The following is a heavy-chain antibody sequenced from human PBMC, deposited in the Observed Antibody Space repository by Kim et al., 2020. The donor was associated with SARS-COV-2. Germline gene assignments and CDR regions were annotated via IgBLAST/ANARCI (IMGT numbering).Heavy chain of an antibody. D-gene: IGHD6-19*01. V-gene: IGHV3-48*03. CDR3: ARESDVAGNDY. J-gene: IGHJ4*02. CDR2: I. Sequence: IKYADSVKGRFTRSRDNAKNSLYLQMNSLRAEDTAVYYCARESDVAGNDYWGQGTLVTVSS.